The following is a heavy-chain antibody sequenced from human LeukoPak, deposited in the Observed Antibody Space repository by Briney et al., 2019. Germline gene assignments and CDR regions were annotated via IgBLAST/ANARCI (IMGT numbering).Heavy chain of an antibody. D-gene: IGHD4-17*01. CDR1: GGSISSYY. CDR2: IYTSGST. V-gene: IGHV4-4*07. Sequence: PSETLSLTCTVSGGSISSYYWSWIRQPAGKGLEWIGRIYTSGSTNYNPSLKSRVTISVDTSKNQFSLKLSSVTAADTAVYYCAREMHDRDYGDYGPYDAFDIWGQGTMVTVSS. J-gene: IGHJ3*02. CDR3: AREMHDRDYGDYGPYDAFDI.